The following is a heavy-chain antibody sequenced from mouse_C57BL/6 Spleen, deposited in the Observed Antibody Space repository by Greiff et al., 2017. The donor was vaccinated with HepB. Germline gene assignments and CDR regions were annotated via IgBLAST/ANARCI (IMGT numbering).Heavy chain of an antibody. CDR1: GYTFTSYG. V-gene: IGHV1-81*01. CDR2: IYPRSGNT. J-gene: IGHJ4*01. CDR3: ASSRSKLGREAMDY. D-gene: IGHD4-1*01. Sequence: QVQLQQPGAELVRPGASVKLSCKASGYTFTSYGIRWVKQRPGQGLEWIGEIYPRSGNTYYNEKFKGKATLTADKSSSTAYMELRSLTSEDSAVYYCASSRSKLGREAMDYWGQGTSVTVSS.